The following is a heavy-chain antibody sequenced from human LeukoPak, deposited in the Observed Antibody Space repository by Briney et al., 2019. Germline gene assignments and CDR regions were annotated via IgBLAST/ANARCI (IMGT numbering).Heavy chain of an antibody. Sequence: GGSLRLSCAASGFTFSSYSMNWVRQAPGKGLEWVSSISSSSSYIYYADSVKGRFTISRDNAKNSLYLQMNSLRAEDTAVYYCARRFVEAVVVVAAAPRHYYGMDVCGQGTTVTVSS. J-gene: IGHJ6*02. CDR3: ARRFVEAVVVVAAAPRHYYGMDV. CDR2: ISSSSSYI. V-gene: IGHV3-21*01. D-gene: IGHD2-15*01. CDR1: GFTFSSYS.